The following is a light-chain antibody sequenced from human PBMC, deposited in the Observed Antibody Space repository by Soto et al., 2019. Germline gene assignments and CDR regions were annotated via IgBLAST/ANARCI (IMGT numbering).Light chain of an antibody. CDR2: GTS. Sequence: EIVLTQSPGTLSLSPGERVTHSCRASQTVTNRYFAWYQHRRGQAPRLLIYGTSNRATGVPDRFSGSGSGTDFSLTIARLEPEDFAVYFCQQYASSITFGGGTKVDIK. CDR3: QQYASSIT. CDR1: QTVTNRY. V-gene: IGKV3-20*01. J-gene: IGKJ4*01.